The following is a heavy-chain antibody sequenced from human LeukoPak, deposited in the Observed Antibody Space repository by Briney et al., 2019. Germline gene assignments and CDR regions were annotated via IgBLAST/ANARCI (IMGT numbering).Heavy chain of an antibody. CDR3: ARSGIKMVRGVIIKSPYHMDV. CDR2: INSDARST. D-gene: IGHD3-10*01. Sequence: AGGCLRLSCAASGFTFSNYWMHWVRQAPGKGLVWVSRINSDARSTSYADSVKGRFTISRDDAKNSLSLQMNSLRAEDTAVYYCARSGIKMVRGVIIKSPYHMDVWGKGTTVTVSS. CDR1: GFTFSNYW. J-gene: IGHJ6*03. V-gene: IGHV3-74*01.